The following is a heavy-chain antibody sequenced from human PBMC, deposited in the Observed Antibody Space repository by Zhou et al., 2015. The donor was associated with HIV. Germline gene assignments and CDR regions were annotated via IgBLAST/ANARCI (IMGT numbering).Heavy chain of an antibody. J-gene: IGHJ2*01. D-gene: IGHD7-27*01. CDR3: AREGWGSWYFDL. CDR2: IVPFFGPA. CDR1: GYPFSSYG. V-gene: IGHV1-69*06. Sequence: QVQLVQSGGEVKKPGASMKVSCKASGYPFSSYGLTWVRQAPGQGLEWMGGIVPFFGPANYAQNFQGRATITADKSTNTVYMELNSLRSEDTAAYYCAREGWGSWYFDLWGRGTLVRVSS.